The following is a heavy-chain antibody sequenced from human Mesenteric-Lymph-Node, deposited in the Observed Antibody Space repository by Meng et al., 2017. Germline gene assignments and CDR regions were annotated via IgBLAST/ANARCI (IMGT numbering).Heavy chain of an antibody. Sequence: VQLPGSGPGLVKPSGTLSLTCAVYGGSFSGYYWSWIRQPPGKGLEWIGEINHSGSTNYNPSLKSRVTISVDTSKNQFSLKLSSVTAADTAVYYCARYSSTLFDYWGQGTLVTVSS. D-gene: IGHD6-19*01. CDR3: ARYSSTLFDY. CDR2: INHSGST. V-gene: IGHV4-34*10. CDR1: GGSFSGYY. J-gene: IGHJ4*02.